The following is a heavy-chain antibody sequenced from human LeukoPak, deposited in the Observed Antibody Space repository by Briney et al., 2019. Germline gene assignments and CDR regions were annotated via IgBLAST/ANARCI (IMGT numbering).Heavy chain of an antibody. D-gene: IGHD4-23*01. CDR2: IYYSGST. Sequence: SETLSLTCTVSGGSISRYYWSRIRQPPGKGLEWIGYIYYSGSTNYNPSLKSRVTISVDTSKNQFSLKLSSVTAADTAVYYCASVGDYGGNGDAFDIWGQGTMVTVSS. CDR1: GGSISRYY. V-gene: IGHV4-59*01. J-gene: IGHJ3*02. CDR3: ASVGDYGGNGDAFDI.